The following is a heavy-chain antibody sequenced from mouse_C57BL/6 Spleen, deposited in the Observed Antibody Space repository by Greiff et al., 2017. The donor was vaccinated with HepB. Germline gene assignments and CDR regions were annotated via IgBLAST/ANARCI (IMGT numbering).Heavy chain of an antibody. Sequence: QVQLQQSGPELVKPGASVKISCKASGYAFSSSWMNWVKQRPGKGLEWIGRIYPGDGDTNYNGKFKGKATLTADKSSSTAYMQLSSLTSADSAVYFCARDSSGYRFAYWGQGTLVTVSA. CDR2: IYPGDGDT. V-gene: IGHV1-82*01. J-gene: IGHJ3*01. CDR3: ARDSSGYRFAY. CDR1: GYAFSSSW. D-gene: IGHD3-2*02.